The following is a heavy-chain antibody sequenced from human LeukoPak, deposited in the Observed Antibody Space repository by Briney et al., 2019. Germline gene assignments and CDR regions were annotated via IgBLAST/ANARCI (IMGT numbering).Heavy chain of an antibody. V-gene: IGHV4-34*01. CDR2: INHRGST. J-gene: IGHJ4*02. CDR3: ATLGYSYGTDY. CDR1: SGSFSGYY. Sequence: SETLSLTCGVYSGSFSGYYCSWIRQAPGKGLEWIGEINHRGSTNYNPSLKSRVTISVDTSKNQFSLKLSSVTAADTAVYYCATLGYSYGTDYWGQGTLVTVSS. D-gene: IGHD5-18*01.